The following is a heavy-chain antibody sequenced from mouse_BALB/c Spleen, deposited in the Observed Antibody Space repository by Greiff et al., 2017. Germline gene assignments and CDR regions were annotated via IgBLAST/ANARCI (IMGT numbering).Heavy chain of an antibody. CDR3: ARNSLLRLRNAMDY. CDR2: IWSGGST. D-gene: IGHD1-2*01. J-gene: IGHJ4*01. CDR1: GFSLTSYG. Sequence: QVQLKESGPGLVQPSQSLSITCTVSGFSLTSYGVHWVRQSPGKGLEWLGVIWSGGSTDYNAAFISRLSISKDNSKSQVFFKMNSLQANDTAIYYCARNSLLRLRNAMDYWGQGTSVTVSS. V-gene: IGHV2-2*02.